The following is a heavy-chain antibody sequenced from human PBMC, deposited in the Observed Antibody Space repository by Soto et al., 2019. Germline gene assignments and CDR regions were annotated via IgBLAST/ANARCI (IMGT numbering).Heavy chain of an antibody. Sequence: SETLSLTCTVSGGSISSGDYYWSWIRQPPGKGLEWIGYIYYSGSTNYNPSLKSRVTISVDTSKNQFSLKLSSVTAADTAVYYCAREGYSSGYYYYYGMDVWGQGTTVT. CDR1: GGSISSGDYY. D-gene: IGHD3-22*01. CDR3: AREGYSSGYYYYYGMDV. V-gene: IGHV4-61*08. CDR2: IYYSGST. J-gene: IGHJ6*02.